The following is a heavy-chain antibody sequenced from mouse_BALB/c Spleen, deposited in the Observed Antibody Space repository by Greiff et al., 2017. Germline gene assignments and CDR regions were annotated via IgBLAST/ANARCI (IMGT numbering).Heavy chain of an antibody. Sequence: EVKLVESGGGLVKPGGSLKLSCAASGFTFSDYYMYWVRQTPEKRLEWVATISDGGSYTYYPDSVKGRFTISRDNAKNNLYLQMSSLKSEDTAMYYCARAKEGYYAMDYWGQGTSVTVSS. CDR1: GFTFSDYY. CDR3: ARAKEGYYAMDY. V-gene: IGHV5-4*02. CDR2: ISDGGSYT. J-gene: IGHJ4*01.